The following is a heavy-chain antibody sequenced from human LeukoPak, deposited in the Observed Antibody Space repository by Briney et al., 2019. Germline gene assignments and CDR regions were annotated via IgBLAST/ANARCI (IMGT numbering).Heavy chain of an antibody. CDR1: GFTFSSYW. CDR2: IKQDGSEK. D-gene: IGHD3-16*02. V-gene: IGHV3-7*03. J-gene: IGHJ4*02. CDR3: ARDDYVWGSYRPFDY. Sequence: GGSLRLSCAASGFTFSSYWMSWVRQAPGKGLEWVANIKQDGSEKYYVDSVKGRFTISRGNAKNSLYLQMNSLRAEDTAVYYCARDDYVWGSYRPFDYWGQGTLVTVSS.